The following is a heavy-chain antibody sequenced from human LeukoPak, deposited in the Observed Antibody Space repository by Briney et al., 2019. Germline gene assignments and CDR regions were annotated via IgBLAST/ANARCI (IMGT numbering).Heavy chain of an antibody. D-gene: IGHD2-15*01. CDR1: GYTFTGYY. CDR3: AREGYCSGGSCYGERDAFDI. Sequence: ASVKVSCKASGYTFTGYYMHWVGQAPGQGLEWMGWINPNSGGTNYAQKFQGRVTMTRDTSISTAYMELSRLRSDDTAVYYCAREGYCSGGSCYGERDAFDIRGQGTMVTVSS. CDR2: INPNSGGT. V-gene: IGHV1-2*02. J-gene: IGHJ3*02.